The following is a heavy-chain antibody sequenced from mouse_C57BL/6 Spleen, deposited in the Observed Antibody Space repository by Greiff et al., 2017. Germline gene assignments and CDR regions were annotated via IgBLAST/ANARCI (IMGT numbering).Heavy chain of an antibody. J-gene: IGHJ3*01. Sequence: EVQGVESGAALVRPGSSVKMSCKTSGYTFPSYGLNWVKQRPGQGLEWIGYIYIGNGYTEYNEKFKGKATLTSDTSSSTAYMQLSSLTSEDSAIYFCARGGYYGSPGCFGYWGQGTLVTVAA. CDR3: ARGGYYGSPGCFGY. V-gene: IGHV1-58*01. CDR2: IYIGNGYT. D-gene: IGHD1-1*01. CDR1: GYTFPSYG.